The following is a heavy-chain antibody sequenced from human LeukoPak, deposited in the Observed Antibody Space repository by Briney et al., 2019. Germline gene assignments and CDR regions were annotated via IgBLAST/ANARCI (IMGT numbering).Heavy chain of an antibody. V-gene: IGHV3-49*03. CDR3: TRDRITFGGVIVPDSFDY. D-gene: IGHD3-16*02. J-gene: IGHJ4*02. CDR1: GFTFGDYA. CDR2: IRSKAYGGTT. Sequence: GGSLRLSCTASGFTFGDYAMSWIRQAPGKGLEWVGFIRSKAYGGTTEYAASVKGRFTISRDDSKSIAYLQMNSLKTEDTAVYYCTRDRITFGGVIVPDSFDYWGQGTLVTVSS.